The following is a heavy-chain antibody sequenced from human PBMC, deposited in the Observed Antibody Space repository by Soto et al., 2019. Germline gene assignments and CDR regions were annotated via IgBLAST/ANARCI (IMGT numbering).Heavy chain of an antibody. CDR2: ITGSGDSA. Sequence: EVQLLESGGGLVKPGGSLRLSCAASGFTFNNYAMSWVRQAPGKGLEWVSTITGSGDSAYYADSVKGRFIISRDNSKNTLYMQMHSLGAEDSAIYYCAKGRGTNYYYHMDVWGGGTTVTVSS. CDR1: GFTFNNYA. V-gene: IGHV3-23*01. D-gene: IGHD1-26*01. J-gene: IGHJ6*03. CDR3: AKGRGTNYYYHMDV.